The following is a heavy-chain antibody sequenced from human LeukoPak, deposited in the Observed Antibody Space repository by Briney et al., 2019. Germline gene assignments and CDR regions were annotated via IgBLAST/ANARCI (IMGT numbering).Heavy chain of an antibody. CDR2: ILYDGRNT. V-gene: IGHV3-30*18. Sequence: PGRSLRLPCAASGFTFSSHGMHWVRQAPGKGLEWVAVILYDGRNTYYANSVKGRFTISRDNSKNTLYLQMNSLRTEDTAVYYCAKGAVVNGNYYDRFDSWGQGTLVTVSS. CDR3: AKGAVVNGNYYDRFDS. CDR1: GFTFSSHG. D-gene: IGHD1-7*01. J-gene: IGHJ4*02.